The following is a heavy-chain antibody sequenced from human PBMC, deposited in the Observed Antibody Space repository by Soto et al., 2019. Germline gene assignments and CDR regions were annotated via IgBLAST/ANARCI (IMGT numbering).Heavy chain of an antibody. CDR3: AREGGAAAVKTGGFDY. CDR1: GGSFSGYY. CDR2: INHSGST. J-gene: IGHJ4*02. D-gene: IGHD6-13*01. V-gene: IGHV4-34*01. Sequence: PSETLSLTCAVYGGSFSGYYWSWIRQPPGKGLEWIGEINHSGSTNYNPSLKSRVTISVDTSKNQFSLKLSSVTAADTAVYYCAREGGAAAVKTGGFDYWGQGTLVTVSS.